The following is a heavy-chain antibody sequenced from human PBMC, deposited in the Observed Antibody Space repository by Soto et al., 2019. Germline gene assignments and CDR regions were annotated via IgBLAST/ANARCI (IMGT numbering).Heavy chain of an antibody. CDR2: IYWDDDK. J-gene: IGHJ4*02. D-gene: IGHD4-17*01. Sequence: QITLKESGPTLVKPTQTLTLTCTFSGFSLSTSGVGVGWIRQPPGKALEWLALIYWDDDKRYSPSLKSRLTITKDTSKNQVVLTMINMDPVDTATYDCAHYDHGGLVYWGQGALVTVSS. CDR1: GFSLSTSGVG. V-gene: IGHV2-5*02. CDR3: AHYDHGGLVY.